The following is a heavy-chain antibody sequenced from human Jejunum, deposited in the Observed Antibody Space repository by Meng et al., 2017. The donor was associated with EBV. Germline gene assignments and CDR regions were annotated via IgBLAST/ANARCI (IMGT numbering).Heavy chain of an antibody. V-gene: IGHV1-69-2*01. Sequence: VQVVQSGVEVKKPGATVKISCKVSGHMFSDYYIHWVQQAPGKGLEWMGLVDPEDGETIYAEKFQGRVTITADTSTDTAYMELSGLRSEDTAVFHCVTVNYYDTPSYWGQGTLVTVSS. CDR1: GHMFSDYY. J-gene: IGHJ4*02. D-gene: IGHD3-22*01. CDR3: VTVNYYDTPSY. CDR2: VDPEDGET.